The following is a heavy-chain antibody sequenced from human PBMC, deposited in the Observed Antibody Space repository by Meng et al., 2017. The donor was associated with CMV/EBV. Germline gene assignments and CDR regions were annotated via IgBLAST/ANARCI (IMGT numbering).Heavy chain of an antibody. CDR2: INHSGST. J-gene: IGHJ3*02. D-gene: IGHD3-10*01. CDR1: GGSFSGYY. V-gene: IGHV4-34*01. Sequence: SETLSLTCAVYGGSFSGYYWSWIRQPPGKGLEWIGEINHSGSTNYNPSLKSRVTISVDTSKNQFSQKLSSVTAADTAVYYCARKAFAYYYGSGNLKTRAFDIWGQGTMVTVSS. CDR3: ARKAFAYYYGSGNLKTRAFDI.